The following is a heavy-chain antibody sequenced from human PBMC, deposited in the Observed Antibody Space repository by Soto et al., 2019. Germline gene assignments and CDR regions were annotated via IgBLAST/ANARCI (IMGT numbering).Heavy chain of an antibody. J-gene: IGHJ4*02. CDR3: ARGGGLNSGYVDY. V-gene: IGHV4-34*01. D-gene: IGHD5-12*01. Sequence: PSETLSLTFAVYGGSFSCYYWSWIRQPPGKGLEWIGEINHSGSTNYNPSLKSRVTISVDTSKNQFSLKLSSVTAADTAVYYCARGGGLNSGYVDYWGQGTLVTVSS. CDR2: INHSGST. CDR1: GGSFSCYY.